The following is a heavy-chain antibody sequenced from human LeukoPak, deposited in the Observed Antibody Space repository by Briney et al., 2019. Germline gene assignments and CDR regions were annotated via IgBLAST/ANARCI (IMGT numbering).Heavy chain of an antibody. CDR1: VGSFSDYY. D-gene: IGHD6-13*01. CDR2: INYSGGT. CDR3: ARQQSASNWFDP. J-gene: IGHJ5*02. V-gene: IGHV4-34*01. Sequence: SETLSLICADYVGSFSDYYWSWIRQPPGKGLEWIGEINYSGGTSYNPSLKSRVTISVDTSKNQFSLKLTSVTAADTAVYYCARQQSASNWFDPWGQGTLVTVSP.